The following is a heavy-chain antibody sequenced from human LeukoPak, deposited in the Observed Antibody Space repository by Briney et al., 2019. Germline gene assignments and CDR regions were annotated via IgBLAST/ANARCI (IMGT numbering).Heavy chain of an antibody. CDR3: ATDLFPYCSSTSCYRVY. CDR1: DYSFSSYG. D-gene: IGHD2-2*01. Sequence: ASVKVSCKTFDYSFSSYGFTWVRQAPGQGLEWMGWISAFTGNTTYAQKFQGRVTMTEDTSTDTAYMELSSLRSEDTAVYYCATDLFPYCSSTSCYRVYWGQGTLVTVSS. CDR2: ISAFTGNT. J-gene: IGHJ4*02. V-gene: IGHV1-18*01.